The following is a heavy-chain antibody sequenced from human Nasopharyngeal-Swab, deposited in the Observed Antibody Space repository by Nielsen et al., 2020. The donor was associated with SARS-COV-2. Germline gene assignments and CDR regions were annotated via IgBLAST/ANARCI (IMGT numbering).Heavy chain of an antibody. J-gene: IGHJ2*01. V-gene: IGHV4-59*13. CDR1: GGSFSGYY. Sequence: SETLSLTCAVYGGSFSGYYWSWIRQPPGKGLEWIGYIYYSGSTNYNPSLKSRVTISVDTSKNQFSLKLSSVTAADTAVYYCARGTRTYYYDSSGYTTDWYFDLWGRGTLVTVSS. CDR3: ARGTRTYYYDSSGYTTDWYFDL. D-gene: IGHD3-22*01. CDR2: IYYSGST.